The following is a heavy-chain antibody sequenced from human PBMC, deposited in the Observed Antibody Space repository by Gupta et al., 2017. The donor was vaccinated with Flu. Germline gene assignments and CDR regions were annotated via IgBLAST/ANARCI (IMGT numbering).Heavy chain of an antibody. J-gene: IGHJ6*02. D-gene: IGHD5-12*01. V-gene: IGHV3-11*01. CDR1: GFTFSDYY. CDR3: ARDIVATIMREYYYGMDV. CDR2: ISSSGSTI. Sequence: QVQLVESGGGLVKPGGSLRLSCAASGFTFSDYYMSWIRKAPGKGLEWVSYISSSGSTIYYADSVKGRFTISRDNAKNSLYLQMNSLRAEDTAVYYCARDIVATIMREYYYGMDVWGQGTTVTVSS.